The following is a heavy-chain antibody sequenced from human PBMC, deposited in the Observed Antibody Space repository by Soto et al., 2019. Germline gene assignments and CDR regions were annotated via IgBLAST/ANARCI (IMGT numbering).Heavy chain of an antibody. CDR2: IYYSGST. V-gene: IGHV4-59*08. J-gene: IGHJ4*02. CDR3: ARRTVTTTIYFDY. Sequence: QVQLQGSGPGLVKPSETQSITCTVSGGSISSYYWSWIRQPPGKGLEWIGYIYYSGSTNYNPSLKSRVTISVDTSKNQFSLKLSSVTAADTAVYYCARRTVTTTIYFDYWGQGTLVTVSS. D-gene: IGHD4-4*01. CDR1: GGSISSYY.